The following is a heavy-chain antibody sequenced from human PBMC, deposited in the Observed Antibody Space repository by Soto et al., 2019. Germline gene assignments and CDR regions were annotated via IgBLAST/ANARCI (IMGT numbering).Heavy chain of an antibody. J-gene: IGHJ4*02. D-gene: IGHD5-12*01. V-gene: IGHV4-59*01. CDR2: IYYSGST. CDR1: GGSISSYY. CDR3: VRDSPIGSTYSGYDGIDY. Sequence: SETLSLTCTVSGGSISSYYWSWIRQPPGKGLEWIGYIYYSGSTNYNPSLKSRVTISVDTSKNQFSLKLSSVTAADTAVYYCVRDSPIGSTYSGYDGIDYWGQGTLVTVSS.